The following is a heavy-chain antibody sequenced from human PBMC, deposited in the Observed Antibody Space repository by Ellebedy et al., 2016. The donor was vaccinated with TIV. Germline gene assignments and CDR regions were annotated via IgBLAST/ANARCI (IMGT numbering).Heavy chain of an antibody. CDR1: GYSFTSCS. CDR2: IDPRDSYT. D-gene: IGHD2-2*01. J-gene: IGHJ4*02. Sequence: KVSCKGSGYSFTSCSISWVRQMPGKGLEWMGKIDPRDSYTNYSPSFQGHVTISADKSISTAYLQWSSLKASDTAMYYCARHRYCSSTSCYGVDYWGQGTLVTVSS. V-gene: IGHV5-10-1*01. CDR3: ARHRYCSSTSCYGVDY.